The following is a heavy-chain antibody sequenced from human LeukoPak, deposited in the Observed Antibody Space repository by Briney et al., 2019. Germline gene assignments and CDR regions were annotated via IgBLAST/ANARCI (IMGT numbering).Heavy chain of an antibody. Sequence: GGSLRLSCAASGFTFSTYWMSWVRQAPVKGLEWVANIKQDGSEEYYVDSVKGRFTVSRDNAKNSVYLQMNSLRGDGTAVYYCARYQGGGWDVWGQGTTVTVSS. D-gene: IGHD6-25*01. J-gene: IGHJ6*02. CDR3: ARYQGGGWDV. V-gene: IGHV3-7*01. CDR1: GFTFSTYW. CDR2: IKQDGSEE.